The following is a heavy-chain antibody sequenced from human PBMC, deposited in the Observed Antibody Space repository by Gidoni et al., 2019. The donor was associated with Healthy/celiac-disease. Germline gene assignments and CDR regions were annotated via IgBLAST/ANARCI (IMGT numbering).Heavy chain of an antibody. D-gene: IGHD5-12*01. V-gene: IGHV4-34*01. CDR3: ARWDIVATIRFDP. CDR1: GGSFSGYY. CDR2: INHSGST. J-gene: IGHJ5*02. Sequence: QVQLQQWGAGLLKPSETLSLTCAVYGGSFSGYYWSWIRQPPGKGLEWIGEINHSGSTNYNPSLKSRVTISVDTSKNQFSLKLSSVTAADTAVYYCARWDIVATIRFDPWGQGTLVTVSS.